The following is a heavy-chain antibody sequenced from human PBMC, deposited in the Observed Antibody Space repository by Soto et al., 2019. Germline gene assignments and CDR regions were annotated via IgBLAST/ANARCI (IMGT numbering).Heavy chain of an antibody. CDR2: INHSGST. D-gene: IGHD1-1*01. Sequence: SETLSLTCAVYGGSFSGYYWSWIRQPPGKGLEWIGEINHSGSTNYNPSLKSRVTISVDTSKNQFSLKLSSVTAADTAVYYCARGGRLERRKLAWFDPWGQGTLVTVSS. CDR1: GGSFSGYY. CDR3: ARGGRLERRKLAWFDP. V-gene: IGHV4-34*01. J-gene: IGHJ5*02.